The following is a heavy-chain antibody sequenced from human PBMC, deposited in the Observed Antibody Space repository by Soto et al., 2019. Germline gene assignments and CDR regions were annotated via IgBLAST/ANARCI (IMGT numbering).Heavy chain of an antibody. Sequence: PSETLSLTCAVYGGSFSGYYWSWIRQPPGKGLEWIGEINHSGSTNYNPSLKSRVTISVDTSENQFSLKLSSVTAADTAVYYCARAEGSSWSYYYYGMDVWGQGTTVTVSS. CDR1: GGSFSGYY. V-gene: IGHV4-34*01. CDR2: INHSGST. CDR3: ARAEGSSWSYYYYGMDV. D-gene: IGHD6-13*01. J-gene: IGHJ6*02.